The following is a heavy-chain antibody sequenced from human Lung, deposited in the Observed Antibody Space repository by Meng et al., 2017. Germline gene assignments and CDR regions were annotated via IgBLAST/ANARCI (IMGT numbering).Heavy chain of an antibody. D-gene: IGHD4-11*01. J-gene: IGHJ4*02. CDR3: ARGPTTMAHDFDY. CDR1: GGSFSDYY. CDR2: INHSGST. Sequence: GHLTEVGGVLLKTSDPLSPPCVVSGGSFSDYYWSWIRQPPGKGLEWIGEINHSGSTNYNPSLESRATISVDTSQNNLSLKLSSVTAADSAVYYCARGPTTMAHDFDYWGQGTLVTVSS. V-gene: IGHV4-34*02.